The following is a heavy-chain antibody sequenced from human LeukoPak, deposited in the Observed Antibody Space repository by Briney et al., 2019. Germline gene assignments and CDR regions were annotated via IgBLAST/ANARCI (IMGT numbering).Heavy chain of an antibody. CDR1: GYTFTSYG. Sequence: GASVKVSCKASGYTFTSYGISWVRQAPGQGLEWMGWISAYNGNTNYAQKLQGRVTMTTDTSTSTAYMELRSLRSDDTAVYYCARDPSRHDYGGNSGWFDPWGQGTLVTVSS. CDR2: ISAYNGNT. CDR3: ARDPSRHDYGGNSGWFDP. J-gene: IGHJ5*02. D-gene: IGHD4-23*01. V-gene: IGHV1-18*01.